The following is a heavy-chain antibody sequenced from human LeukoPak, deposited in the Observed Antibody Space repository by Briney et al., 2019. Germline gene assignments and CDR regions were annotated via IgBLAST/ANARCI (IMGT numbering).Heavy chain of an antibody. CDR3: ARESSGTLIDAFDI. CDR1: GFTVSSNY. V-gene: IGHV3-53*01. D-gene: IGHD3-22*01. Sequence: GGSLGLSCAASGFTVSSNYMSWVRQAPGKGLEWVSVIYSGGSTYYADSVKGRFTISRDNSKNTLYLQMNSLRAEDTAVYYCARESSGTLIDAFDIWGQGTMVTVSS. J-gene: IGHJ3*02. CDR2: IYSGGST.